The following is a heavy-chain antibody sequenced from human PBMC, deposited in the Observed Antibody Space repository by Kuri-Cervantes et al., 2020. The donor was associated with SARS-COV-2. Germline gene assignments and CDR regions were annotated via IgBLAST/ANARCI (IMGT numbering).Heavy chain of an antibody. J-gene: IGHJ4*02. Sequence: ASVKVSCKASGYTFANYGLSWVRQAPGRGLEWVASINTYNGNTNYAPILQGRVTMTTDTSTSTAYMELRSLRSDDTAVYYCARYGFRMVRGANPESYYFDYWGQGTLVTVSS. V-gene: IGHV1-18*01. D-gene: IGHD3-10*01. CDR3: ARYGFRMVRGANPESYYFDY. CDR2: INTYNGNT. CDR1: GYTFANYG.